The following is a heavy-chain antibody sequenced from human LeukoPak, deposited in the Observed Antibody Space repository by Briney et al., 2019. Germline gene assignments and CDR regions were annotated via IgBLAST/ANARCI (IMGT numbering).Heavy chain of an antibody. CDR2: IYYTGNT. Sequence: SETLSLTCTVSGGSISNYYWIWIRQPPGKGLEWIGYIYYTGNTNYNPSLKSRVTISVDTSKNQFSLMLSSVTAAVTAVYYCARWNYDSSGHRPFDIWGQGTMVTVSS. D-gene: IGHD3-22*01. CDR3: ARWNYDSSGHRPFDI. J-gene: IGHJ3*02. V-gene: IGHV4-59*01. CDR1: GGSISNYY.